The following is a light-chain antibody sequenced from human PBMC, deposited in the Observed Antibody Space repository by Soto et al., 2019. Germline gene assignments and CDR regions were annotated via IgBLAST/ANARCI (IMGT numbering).Light chain of an antibody. V-gene: IGKV1-33*01. CDR2: DAS. CDR3: HQYGHLPPLFT. Sequence: DIQMTQSPSSLSASVGDRVTITCQASQDISNYLNWYQQKPGKAPKLLIYDASNLETGVPSRFSGSGSGTDLNFTISSLQPEDIATYYCHQYGHLPPLFTFGPGTKVDIK. J-gene: IGKJ3*01. CDR1: QDISNY.